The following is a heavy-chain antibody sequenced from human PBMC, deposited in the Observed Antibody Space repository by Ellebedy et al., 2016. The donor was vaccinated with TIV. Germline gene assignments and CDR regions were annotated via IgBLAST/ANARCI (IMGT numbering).Heavy chain of an antibody. CDR3: ARKVPAPTTVPPNWYFDL. CDR1: GFTFSTYT. CDR2: IRGSTSYL. D-gene: IGHD4-17*01. V-gene: IGHV3-21*01. J-gene: IGHJ2*01. Sequence: PGGSLRLSCAASGFTFSTYTVNWVRQPPGKGLEWISSIRGSTSYLYYADSVKGRFTISRDNAQNSLYLQMNSLRAEDTAVYYCARKVPAPTTVPPNWYFDLWGRGTPVTVSS.